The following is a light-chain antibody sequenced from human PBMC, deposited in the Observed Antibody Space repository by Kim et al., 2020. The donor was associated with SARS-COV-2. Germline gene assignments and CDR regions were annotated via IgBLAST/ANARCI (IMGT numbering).Light chain of an antibody. V-gene: IGKV1-17*01. CDR3: LQQNTYPIT. CDR1: QDIRND. CDR2: GAS. Sequence: DIQMTQSPSSLSASVGDRVTITCRASQDIRNDLGWYQQNPGRAPKRLIYGASSLQSGVPSRFSGSGSGTEFTLTISSLQPEDFATYFWLQQNTYPITFGQRKRLENK. J-gene: IGKJ5*01.